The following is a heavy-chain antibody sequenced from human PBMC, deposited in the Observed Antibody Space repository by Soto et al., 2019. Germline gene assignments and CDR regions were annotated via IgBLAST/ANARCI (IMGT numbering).Heavy chain of an antibody. CDR3: ARVGYCSGGSCFEYFQH. Sequence: PSETLSLTCTVSGGSISSGGYYWSWIRQHPGKGLEWIGYIYYSGSTYYNPSLKSRVTISVDTSKNQFSLKLSSVTAADTAVYYCARVGYCSGGSCFEYFQHWGQGTLVTVSS. D-gene: IGHD2-15*01. CDR1: GGSISSGGYY. J-gene: IGHJ1*01. CDR2: IYYSGST. V-gene: IGHV4-31*03.